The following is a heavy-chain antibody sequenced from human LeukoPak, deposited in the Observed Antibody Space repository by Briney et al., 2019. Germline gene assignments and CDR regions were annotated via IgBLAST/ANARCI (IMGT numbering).Heavy chain of an antibody. V-gene: IGHV4-39*07. CDR3: ARGRSYGGNSPSYTFDY. CDR1: GGSINSSSYY. CDR2: IYYSGST. D-gene: IGHD4-23*01. Sequence: KSSETLSLTCTVSGGSINSSSYYWGWIRQPPGKGLEWIGTIYYSGSTYYNPSLKSRVTISVDTSKNQFSLKLSSVTAADTAVYYCARGRSYGGNSPSYTFDYWGQGTLVTVSS. J-gene: IGHJ4*02.